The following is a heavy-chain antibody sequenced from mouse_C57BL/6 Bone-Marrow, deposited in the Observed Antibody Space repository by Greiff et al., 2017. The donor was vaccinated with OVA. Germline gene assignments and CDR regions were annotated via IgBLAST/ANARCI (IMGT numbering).Heavy chain of an antibody. CDR2: IDPSDSYT. V-gene: IGHV1-69*01. J-gene: IGHJ3*01. Sequence: QVQLQQSGAELVMPGASVKLSCKASGYTFTSYWMHWVKQRPGQGLEWIGEIDPSDSYTNYNQKFKGKSTLTVDKSSSTAYMQLSSLTSEDSAVYYCARDIYYGTWLAYWGQGTLVTVSA. CDR1: GYTFTSYW. D-gene: IGHD1-1*01. CDR3: ARDIYYGTWLAY.